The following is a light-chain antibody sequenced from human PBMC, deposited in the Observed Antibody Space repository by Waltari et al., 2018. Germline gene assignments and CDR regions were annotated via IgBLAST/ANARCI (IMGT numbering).Light chain of an antibody. CDR1: QSLVYSDGNTY. Sequence: DVVLTQSPLSLPVTLGQPASISCRSSQSLVYSDGNTYMSWFQQRPGQSPRRLIYKVSNRDSGVPDRFSGSGSGTEFTLRISRVEAEDIAVYYCMQGTHWPPVYTFGQGTKLEIK. CDR2: KVS. J-gene: IGKJ2*01. CDR3: MQGTHWPPVYT. V-gene: IGKV2-30*01.